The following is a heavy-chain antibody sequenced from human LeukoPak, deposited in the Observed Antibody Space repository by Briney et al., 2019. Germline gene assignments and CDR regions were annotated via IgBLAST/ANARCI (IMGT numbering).Heavy chain of an antibody. D-gene: IGHD3-16*01. CDR1: GHTFRDYY. CDR2: INLNTGGT. V-gene: IGHV1-2*02. CDR3: GSVRGILSYFDL. J-gene: IGHJ2*01. Sequence: ASVKVSCKASGHTFRDYYIHWVRQAPGQGPEWLGWINLNTGGTNYAQKFDGRFSMTRDTSINTAFMELSGLTFDDTAVYYCGSVRGILSYFDLWGRGTLVSVSS.